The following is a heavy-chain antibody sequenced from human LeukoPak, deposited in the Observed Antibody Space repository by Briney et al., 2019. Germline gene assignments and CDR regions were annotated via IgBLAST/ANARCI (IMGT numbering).Heavy chain of an antibody. D-gene: IGHD6-6*01. CDR2: ITGSGGNT. CDR1: GFTFSTYL. CDR3: AKGLSSSSLTPLGY. J-gene: IGHJ4*02. Sequence: PGGSLRLSCAASGFTFSTYLMSWVRQAPGKGLEWVSTITGSGGNTYYPDSVKGRFTISRDNSKNILYLQMNSLRAEDTAVYYCAKGLSSSSLTPLGYWGQGTLVSVSS. V-gene: IGHV3-23*01.